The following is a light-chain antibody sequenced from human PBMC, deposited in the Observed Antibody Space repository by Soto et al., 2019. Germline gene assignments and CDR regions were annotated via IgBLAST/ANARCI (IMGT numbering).Light chain of an antibody. J-gene: IGKJ1*01. V-gene: IGKV1-5*01. CDR3: QQYNSYLWT. CDR2: DAS. Sequence: DIQMTPSPSTLSASVGARVAITCRARQSIRSWLAWYQQKTGKAPKLLFYDASSVESGVPSRFSGSGSGTEFTLTISSLQPDDFATYYCQQYNSYLWTFGQGTTVDIK. CDR1: QSIRSW.